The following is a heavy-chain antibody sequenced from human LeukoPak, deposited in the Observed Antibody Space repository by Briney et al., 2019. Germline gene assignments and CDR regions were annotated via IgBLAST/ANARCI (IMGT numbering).Heavy chain of an antibody. D-gene: IGHD2-2*02. V-gene: IGHV3-48*03. CDR1: GFTFSSYE. J-gene: IGHJ4*02. Sequence: QPGGSLRLSCAASGFTFSSYEMNWVRQAPGKGLEWVSYISSSGSTIYYADSVKGRFTISRDNAKNSLYLQMNSLRAEDTAVYYCARVFNFLSDEIGPYNYFDYWGQGTLVTVSS. CDR2: ISSSGSTI. CDR3: ARVFNFLSDEIGPYNYFDY.